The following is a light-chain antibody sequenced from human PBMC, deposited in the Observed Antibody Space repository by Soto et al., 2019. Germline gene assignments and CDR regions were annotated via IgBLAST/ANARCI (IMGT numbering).Light chain of an antibody. CDR3: VLYVGSGVV. CDR1: YDSVSISYY. CDR2: NIN. Sequence: QTVVTQEPSFSVSPGGTVTLTCGLNYDSVSISYYPGWYQQTPGQAPRTLIYNINIRSSGVPDRFSGSILGNKAALTITGFLADDESDYYCVLYVGSGVVFGGGTKLTVL. J-gene: IGLJ3*02. V-gene: IGLV8-61*01.